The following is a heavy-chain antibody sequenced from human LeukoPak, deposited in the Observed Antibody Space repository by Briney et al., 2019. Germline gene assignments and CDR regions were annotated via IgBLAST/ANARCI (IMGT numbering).Heavy chain of an antibody. D-gene: IGHD3-3*01. Sequence: GGSLRLSCAASGFTFGTFAFSWVRQAPGKGLEWVSSITGDDSTYYTDSVKGRFTISRDTSSNTLYLQMNSLRAEDTALYYCAKGHYDFRDYWGQGTLVTVSS. CDR2: ITGDDST. CDR3: AKGHYDFRDY. CDR1: GFTFGTFA. V-gene: IGHV3-23*01. J-gene: IGHJ4*02.